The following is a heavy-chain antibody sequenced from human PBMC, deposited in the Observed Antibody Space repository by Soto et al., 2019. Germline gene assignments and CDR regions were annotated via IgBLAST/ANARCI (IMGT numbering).Heavy chain of an antibody. J-gene: IGHJ4*02. CDR3: ARSVGGSNVNFDY. V-gene: IGHV1-8*01. CDR2: MNPDSGDT. CDR1: GYTFTSYD. D-gene: IGHD2-8*01. Sequence: QVQLVQSGAEVRTPGASVKVSCKASGYTFTSYDINWVRQATGQGPEWMGWMNPDSGDTGYVQTFQGRVTMTRDTAISTAYMELSSLRSDDTAVYYCARSVGGSNVNFDYWGQGTLVTVSP.